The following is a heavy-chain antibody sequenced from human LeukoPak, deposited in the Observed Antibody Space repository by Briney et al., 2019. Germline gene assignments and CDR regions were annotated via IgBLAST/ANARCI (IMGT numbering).Heavy chain of an antibody. CDR1: GFTFSTYS. J-gene: IGHJ4*02. V-gene: IGHV3-23*01. CDR2: ISNSGGST. Sequence: GGSLRLSCAASGFTFSTYSMSWARQAPGKGLEWVSAISNSGGSTSYADSVKGRFTISRDNSKNTVDLQMNSLRAEDTAVYYCAKEGFYWGQGTLVTVSS. CDR3: AKEGFY.